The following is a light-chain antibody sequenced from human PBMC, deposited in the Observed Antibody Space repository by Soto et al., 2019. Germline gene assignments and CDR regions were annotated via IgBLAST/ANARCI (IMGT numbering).Light chain of an antibody. CDR1: QGINIY. Sequence: DIQMTQSPSSLFASVGDGVTITCQATQGINIYLNWYQQKPGKAPNLLIYDASNLEIGVPSRFSGSGSGTHFTFTISSLQTEDIGTYYCQQYDILPITFGRGTRLEIK. CDR2: DAS. V-gene: IGKV1-33*01. CDR3: QQYDILPIT. J-gene: IGKJ5*01.